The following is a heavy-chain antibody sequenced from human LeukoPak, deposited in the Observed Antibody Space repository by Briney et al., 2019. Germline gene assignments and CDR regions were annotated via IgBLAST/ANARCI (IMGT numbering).Heavy chain of an antibody. J-gene: IGHJ3*02. CDR3: AKGRRITMIVVVITGAFDI. D-gene: IGHD3-22*01. CDR2: IRYDGSNK. V-gene: IGHV3-30*02. Sequence: GGSLRLSCAASGFTFSSYGMHWVRQAPGKGLEWVAFIRYDGSNKYYADSVKGRFTISRDNSKNTLYLQMNSLRAEDTAVYYCAKGRRITMIVVVITGAFDIWGQGTMVTVSS. CDR1: GFTFSSYG.